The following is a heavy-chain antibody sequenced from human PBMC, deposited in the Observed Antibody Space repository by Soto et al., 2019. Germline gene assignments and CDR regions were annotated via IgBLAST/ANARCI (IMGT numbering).Heavy chain of an antibody. Sequence: QVQLVESGGGVVQPGRSLRLSCAASGFTFSSYGMHWVRQAPGKGLEWVAVIWYDGSNKYYADSVKGRFTISRDNSKNTLYLQMNSLRAEDTAVYYCARDREYCSGGSCYSESMDVWGLGTTVTVSS. CDR3: ARDREYCSGGSCYSESMDV. V-gene: IGHV3-33*01. CDR2: IWYDGSNK. J-gene: IGHJ6*02. D-gene: IGHD2-15*01. CDR1: GFTFSSYG.